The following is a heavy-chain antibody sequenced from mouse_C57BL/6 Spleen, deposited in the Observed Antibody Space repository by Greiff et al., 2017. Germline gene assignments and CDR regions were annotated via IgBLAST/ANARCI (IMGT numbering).Heavy chain of an antibody. CDR3: ARWLLRGGNAMDY. CDR1: GYSFTGYY. V-gene: IGHV1-42*01. D-gene: IGHD2-3*01. J-gene: IGHJ4*01. CDR2: INPSTGGN. Sequence: EVQLQQSGPELVKPGASVKISCKASGYSFTGYYMNGVKQSLEKSLEWIGEINPSTGGNTYNQKFKAKATLTVDKSSSTAYMHLKSQTSEDSTVYYWARWLLRGGNAMDYWDQGTSVTVSS.